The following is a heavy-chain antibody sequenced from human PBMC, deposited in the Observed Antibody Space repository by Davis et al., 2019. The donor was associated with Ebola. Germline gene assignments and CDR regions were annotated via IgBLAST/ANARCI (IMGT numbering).Heavy chain of an antibody. D-gene: IGHD6-6*01. Sequence: SVKVSCKASGYTFTSYDINWVRQAPGQGLEWMGGIIPIFGTANYAQKFQGRVTITAHKSTSTAYMELRSLRSDDTAVDYCAKDEEIAAVVIYYGMDVWGQGTTVTVSS. CDR1: GYTFTSYD. CDR3: AKDEEIAAVVIYYGMDV. J-gene: IGHJ6*02. V-gene: IGHV1-69*06. CDR2: IIPIFGTA.